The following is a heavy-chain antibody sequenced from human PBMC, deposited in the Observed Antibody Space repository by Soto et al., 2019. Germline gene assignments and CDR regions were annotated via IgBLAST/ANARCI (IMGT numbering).Heavy chain of an antibody. J-gene: IGHJ3*02. V-gene: IGHV1-69*01. CDR3: ARGKTPVVVAATDAFDI. D-gene: IGHD2-15*01. CDR2: IIPIFGTA. Sequence: QVQLVQSGAEVKKPGSSVKVSCKASGGTFSSYAISWVRQAPGQGLEWMGGIIPIFGTANYAQKFQGRVTITADESTSTAYMELSSLRSEDTAVYYCARGKTPVVVAATDAFDIWGQGKMVTVSS. CDR1: GGTFSSYA.